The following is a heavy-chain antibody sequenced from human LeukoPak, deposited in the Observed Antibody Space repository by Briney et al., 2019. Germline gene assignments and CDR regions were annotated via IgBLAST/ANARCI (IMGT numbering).Heavy chain of an antibody. CDR3: ARDVGQWLVGD. CDR2: ISSSSSYI. CDR1: GFTFSSYS. Sequence: GGSLRLSCAASGFTFSSYSMNWVRQAPGKGLEWVSSISSSSSYIYYADSVKGRFTISRDNAKNSLYLQMNSLRAEDTAVYYCARDVGQWLVGDWGQGTLVTVSS. D-gene: IGHD6-19*01. V-gene: IGHV3-21*01. J-gene: IGHJ4*02.